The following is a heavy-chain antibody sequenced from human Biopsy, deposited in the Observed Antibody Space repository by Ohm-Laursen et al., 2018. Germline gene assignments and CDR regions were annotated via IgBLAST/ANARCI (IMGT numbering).Heavy chain of an antibody. J-gene: IGHJ4*02. V-gene: IGHV3-48*01. D-gene: IGHD1/OR15-1a*01. CDR1: GFTFSSYS. Sequence: PLRLSCAASGFTFSSYSMNWVRQAPGKGLEWVSFISSGSSPIYYADSVKGRFTISRDDAKNSLYLQMNSLRAEDTAVYYCARGRTGGWGQGTLVTVSS. CDR2: ISSGSSPI. CDR3: ARGRTGG.